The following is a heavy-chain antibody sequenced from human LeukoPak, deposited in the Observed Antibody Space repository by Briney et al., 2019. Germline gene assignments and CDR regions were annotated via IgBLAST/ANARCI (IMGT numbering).Heavy chain of an antibody. D-gene: IGHD3-22*01. CDR1: GGSISSGSYY. CDR2: IYTSGST. CDR3: AREADYYDEGGYYFDY. J-gene: IGHJ4*02. V-gene: IGHV4-61*02. Sequence: SQTLSLTCTVSGGSISSGSYYWSWIRQPAGKGLEWIGRIYTSGSTNYNPSLKSRVTISVDTSKNQFSLKLSSVTAADTAVYYCAREADYYDEGGYYFDYWGQGTLVTVSS.